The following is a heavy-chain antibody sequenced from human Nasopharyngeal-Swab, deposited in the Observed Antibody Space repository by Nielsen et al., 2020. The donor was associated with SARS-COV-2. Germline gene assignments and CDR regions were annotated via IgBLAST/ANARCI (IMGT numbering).Heavy chain of an antibody. CDR3: ARGYDFWSGYYSAYFDY. Sequence: SETLSLTCTVSGGSISSYYWSWIRQPPGKGLEWIGYIYYSGSTNYNPSLKSRVTISVDTSKSQFSLKLSSVTAADTAVYYCARGYDFWSGYYSAYFDYWGQGTLVTVSS. CDR1: GGSISSYY. D-gene: IGHD3-3*01. J-gene: IGHJ4*02. CDR2: IYYSGST. V-gene: IGHV4-59*01.